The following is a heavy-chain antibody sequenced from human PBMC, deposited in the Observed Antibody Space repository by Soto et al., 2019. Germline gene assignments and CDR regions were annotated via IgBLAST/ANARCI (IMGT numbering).Heavy chain of an antibody. CDR1: GFTVSSKY. CDR2: IQSGGPT. V-gene: IGHV3-53*04. CDR3: ARANDLNAFDI. Sequence: GGSLRLSCAASGFTVSSKYMSWVRQAPGKGLEWVSLIQSGGPTYYADSVKGRFTISRHDSKNTLHLQMDSLRPEDTAVYYCARANDLNAFDIWGQGTMVTVSS. D-gene: IGHD1-1*01. J-gene: IGHJ3*02.